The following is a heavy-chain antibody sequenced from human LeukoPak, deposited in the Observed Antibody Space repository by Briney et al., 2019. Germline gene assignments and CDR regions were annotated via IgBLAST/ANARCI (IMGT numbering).Heavy chain of an antibody. D-gene: IGHD4-17*01. J-gene: IGHJ4*02. CDR2: INSDGGST. Sequence: GGSLRLSCAASGFTFSSYWMHWVRQAPGKGLVWVSRINSDGGSTSYADSVKGRFTISRDNAKNTLYLQMNSLRAEDTAVYYCAREPRKYGDYICYFDYWGQGTLVTVSS. V-gene: IGHV3-74*01. CDR3: AREPRKYGDYICYFDY. CDR1: GFTFSSYW.